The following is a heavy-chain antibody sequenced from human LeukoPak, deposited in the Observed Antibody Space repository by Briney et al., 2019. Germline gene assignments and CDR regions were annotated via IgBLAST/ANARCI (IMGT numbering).Heavy chain of an antibody. CDR2: FDPEDGET. J-gene: IGHJ4*02. D-gene: IGHD2-2*01. CDR1: GYTLTELS. V-gene: IGHV1-24*01. CDR3: ATHQGVVPSDMGYFDY. Sequence: ASVTVSCKVSGYTLTELSMHWVRQAPGKGLEWMGGFDPEDGETIYAQKFQGRVTMTEDTSTDTAYMELSSLRSEDTAVYYCATHQGVVPSDMGYFDYWGQGTLVTVSS.